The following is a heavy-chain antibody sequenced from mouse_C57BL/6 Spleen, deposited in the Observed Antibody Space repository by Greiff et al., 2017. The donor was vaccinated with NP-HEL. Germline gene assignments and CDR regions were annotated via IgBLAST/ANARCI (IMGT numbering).Heavy chain of an antibody. V-gene: IGHV1-69*01. Sequence: QVQLQQPGAELVMPGASVTLSCKASGYTFTSYWLNWVKQRPGQGLEWIGEIDPSDSYTNYNQKFKGKSTLTVDKSSSTAYMQLSSLTSEDSAVYYCARRNGYYPYYAMDYWGQGTSVTVSS. CDR3: ARRNGYYPYYAMDY. D-gene: IGHD2-3*01. J-gene: IGHJ4*01. CDR2: IDPSDSYT. CDR1: GYTFTSYW.